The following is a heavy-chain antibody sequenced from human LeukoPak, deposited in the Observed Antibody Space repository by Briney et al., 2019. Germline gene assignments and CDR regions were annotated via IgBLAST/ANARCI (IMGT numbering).Heavy chain of an antibody. CDR1: GGSISSGGYY. CDR2: IYYSGST. V-gene: IGHV4-31*03. J-gene: IGHJ4*02. CDR3: ASGDDDPLFDY. Sequence: SETLSLTCTVSGGSISSGGYYWSWIRQHPGKGLEWIGSIYYSGSTNYNPSLQGRVTISLDTSRNQFSLKLSSVTAADTAVYYCASGDDDPLFDYWGQGTLVTVSS. D-gene: IGHD1-1*01.